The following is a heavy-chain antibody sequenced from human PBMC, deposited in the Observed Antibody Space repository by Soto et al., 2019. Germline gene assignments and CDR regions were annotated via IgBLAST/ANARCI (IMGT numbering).Heavy chain of an antibody. D-gene: IGHD3-3*01. J-gene: IGHJ6*02. V-gene: IGHV4-59*01. Sequence: PSETLSLTCTVSGGSISSYYWSWIRQPPGKGLEWIGYIYYSGSTNYNPSLKSRVTISVDTSKNQFSLKLSSVTAADTAVYYCAGEIRYYDFWSGPLTLYSDYYYGMDVWGQGTTVTVSS. CDR1: GGSISSYY. CDR2: IYYSGST. CDR3: AGEIRYYDFWSGPLTLYSDYYYGMDV.